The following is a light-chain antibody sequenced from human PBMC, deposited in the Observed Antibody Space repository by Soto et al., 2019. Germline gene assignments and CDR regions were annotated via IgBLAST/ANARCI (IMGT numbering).Light chain of an antibody. Sequence: EIVLTQSPGTLSLSPGERATLSCRASQSVSSSYLAWYQQKPGQAPRLLIYGVSSRGYGIPDRFSGSGSGTDFTLTISRLEPEDFAVYYCQQYNNWPPKWTFGQGTKVDIK. CDR2: GVS. CDR1: QSVSSSY. V-gene: IGKV3-20*01. CDR3: QQYNNWPPKWT. J-gene: IGKJ1*01.